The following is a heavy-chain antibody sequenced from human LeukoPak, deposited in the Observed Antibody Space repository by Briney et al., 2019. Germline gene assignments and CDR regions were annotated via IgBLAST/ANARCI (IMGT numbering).Heavy chain of an antibody. D-gene: IGHD3-16*01. V-gene: IGHV4-34*01. CDR3: ARGSLRRGRFDY. Sequence: SETLSLTCAVYGGSFSGYYWSWIRQPPGKGLEWIGEINHSGSTNYNPSLKSRVTISVDTPKNQFSLKLSSVTAADTAVYYCARGSLRRGRFDYWDQGTLVTVSS. CDR1: GGSFSGYY. J-gene: IGHJ4*02. CDR2: INHSGST.